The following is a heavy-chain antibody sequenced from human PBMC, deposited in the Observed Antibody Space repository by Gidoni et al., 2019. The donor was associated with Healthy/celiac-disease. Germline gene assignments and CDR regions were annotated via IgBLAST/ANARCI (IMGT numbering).Heavy chain of an antibody. D-gene: IGHD3-22*01. J-gene: IGHJ3*02. CDR3: ARRVGDSSGYHDAFDI. CDR2: IYPGDSDT. Sequence: EVQLVQSGAEVKKPGESLKISCKGSGYSFTSYWIGWVRQMPGKGLEWMGLIYPGDSDTRYSPSFQGQVTISADKSISTAYLQWSSLKASDTAMYYCARRVGDSSGYHDAFDIWGQGTMVTVSS. V-gene: IGHV5-51*01. CDR1: GYSFTSYW.